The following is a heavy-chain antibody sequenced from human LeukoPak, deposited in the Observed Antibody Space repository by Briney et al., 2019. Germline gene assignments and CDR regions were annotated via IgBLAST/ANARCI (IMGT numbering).Heavy chain of an antibody. J-gene: IGHJ4*02. D-gene: IGHD4-17*01. CDR3: SKKGQSEDYGKPG. Sequence: GGSLRLSCAASGFTLGTYDMYWVRQAPGKGLECVSSISRSGGSTYYADSVRGRFTISRDNSKNTLYLQMSSLRADDTAVYYCSKKGQSEDYGKPGWGQGTLVTVSS. CDR1: GFTLGTYD. CDR2: ISRSGGST. V-gene: IGHV3-23*01.